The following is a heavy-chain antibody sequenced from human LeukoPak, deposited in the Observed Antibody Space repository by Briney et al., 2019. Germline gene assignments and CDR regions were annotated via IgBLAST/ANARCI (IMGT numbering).Heavy chain of an antibody. D-gene: IGHD2-2*01. CDR2: ISGSGGST. J-gene: IGHJ4*02. CDR1: GFTFSSYA. CDR3: AKGVVVPAAQGRGLDY. V-gene: IGHV3-23*01. Sequence: GGFLRLSCAASGFTFSSYAMSWVRQAPGKGLEWVSAISGSGGSTYYADSVKGRFTISRDNSKNTLYLQMNSLGAEDTAVYYCAKGVVVPAAQGRGLDYWGQGTLVTVSS.